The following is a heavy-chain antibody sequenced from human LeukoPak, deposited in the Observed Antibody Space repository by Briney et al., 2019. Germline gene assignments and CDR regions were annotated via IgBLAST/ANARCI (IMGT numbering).Heavy chain of an antibody. J-gene: IGHJ4*02. D-gene: IGHD2-15*01. CDR3: GGYCSGGNCLPFDY. V-gene: IGHV4-39*01. CDR1: GGSIGSGSYY. CDR2: VYYSGKT. Sequence: PSETLSLTCTVSGGSIGSGSYYWGWVRQPPGKGLEWIGSVYYSGKTYYNPSLKSRVTISVDTSKNQFSLKLSSVTAADTAVYYCGGYCSGGNCLPFDYWGQGTLVTVSS.